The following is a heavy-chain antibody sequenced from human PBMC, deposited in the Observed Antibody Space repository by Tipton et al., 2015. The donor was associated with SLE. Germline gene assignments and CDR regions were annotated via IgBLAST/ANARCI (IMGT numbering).Heavy chain of an antibody. V-gene: IGHV4-39*01. CDR1: GGSISSSSYY. Sequence: TLSLTCTVSGGSISSSSYYWGWIRQPPGKGLEWIGSIYYSGSNYYNPSLKSRVTISVDTSKNQFSLKLSSVTAADTAVYYCASPRIAAVSYWYFDLWGRGTLVTVSS. J-gene: IGHJ2*01. D-gene: IGHD6-13*01. CDR3: ASPRIAAVSYWYFDL. CDR2: IYYSGSN.